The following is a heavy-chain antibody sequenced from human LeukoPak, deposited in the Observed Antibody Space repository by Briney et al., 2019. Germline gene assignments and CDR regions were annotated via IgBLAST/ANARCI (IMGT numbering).Heavy chain of an antibody. CDR3: ARVGAPLAYCGGDCYSFVDY. Sequence: ASVKVSCKASGYTFTSYGIRWVRQAPGQGLEWMGWISAYNGNTNYAQKLQGRVTMTTDTSTSTAYMELRSLRSDDTALYYCARVGAPLAYCGGDCYSFVDYSGQGTLVTVSS. CDR1: GYTFTSYG. CDR2: ISAYNGNT. J-gene: IGHJ4*02. D-gene: IGHD2-21*02. V-gene: IGHV1-18*01.